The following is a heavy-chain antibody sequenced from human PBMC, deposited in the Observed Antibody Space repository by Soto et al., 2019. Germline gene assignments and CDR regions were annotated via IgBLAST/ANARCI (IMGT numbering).Heavy chain of an antibody. CDR1: GDSISSSDW. CDR2: IYHGGTT. D-gene: IGHD2-21*02. J-gene: IGHJ4*02. Sequence: QVKLQESGPGLRNPSGTMSLTCAVSGDSISSSDWWSWVRQPPGKGLEWIGEIYHGGTTNYNPSLKRRVTILVDKSKNQFALTVTSVTAADTAVYYCARSAGGNSFFGYWGQGTLVTVSS. CDR3: ARSAGGNSFFGY. V-gene: IGHV4-4*02.